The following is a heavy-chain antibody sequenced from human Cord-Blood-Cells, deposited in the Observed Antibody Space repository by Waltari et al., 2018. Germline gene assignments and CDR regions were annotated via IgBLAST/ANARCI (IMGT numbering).Heavy chain of an antibody. CDR1: GGSFSGYY. CDR3: ARGRRWGELRWYFDY. V-gene: IGHV4-34*01. D-gene: IGHD3-16*01. CDR2: INHSGST. Sequence: QVQLQQWGAGLLKPSETLSLTCAVYGGSFSGYYWSWIRQPPGKGLEWIGEINHSGSTNSTPSLKSRVTISVDTSKNQFSLKLSSVTAADTAVYYCARGRRWGELRWYFDYWGQGTLVTVSS. J-gene: IGHJ4*02.